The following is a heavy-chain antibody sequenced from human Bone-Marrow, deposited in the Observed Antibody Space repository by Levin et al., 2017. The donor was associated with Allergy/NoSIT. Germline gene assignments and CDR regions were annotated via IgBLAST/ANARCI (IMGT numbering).Heavy chain of an antibody. CDR3: ARNGVGTAAGTP. Sequence: GGSLRLSCAASGFSVSRNYMSWVRQAPGKGLEWVSLIYSGGDTQYADSVKGRFTISRDNSRNTLYLHMNSLRGDDTAVYSCARNGVGTAAGTPWGQGPLVSVSS. CDR2: IYSGGDT. CDR1: GFSVSRNY. J-gene: IGHJ4*02. D-gene: IGHD6-13*01. V-gene: IGHV3-66*01.